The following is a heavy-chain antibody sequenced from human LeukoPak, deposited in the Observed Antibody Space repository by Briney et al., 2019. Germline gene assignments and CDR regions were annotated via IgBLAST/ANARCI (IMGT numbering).Heavy chain of an antibody. CDR1: GGSFSGYY. V-gene: IGHV4-34*01. J-gene: IGHJ5*02. Sequence: PSETLSLTCAVYGGSFSGYYWSWIRQPPGKGLEWIGEINHSGSTNYNPSLKSRVTISVDTSKNQFSLKLSSVTAADTAVYYCAREGAAVAGDWFDPWGQGTLDTVSS. D-gene: IGHD6-19*01. CDR3: AREGAAVAGDWFDP. CDR2: INHSGST.